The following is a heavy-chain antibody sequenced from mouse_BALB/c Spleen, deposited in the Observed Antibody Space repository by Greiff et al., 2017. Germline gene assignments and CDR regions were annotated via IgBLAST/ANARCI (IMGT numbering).Heavy chain of an antibody. J-gene: IGHJ4*01. CDR2: ISSGGSYT. CDR1: GFTFSSYG. CDR3: ARQGYYDYDVDAMDY. Sequence: DVMLVESGGDLVKPGGSLKLSCAASGFTFSSYGMSWVRQTPDKRLEWVATISSGGSYTYYPDSVKGRFTISRDNAKNTLYLQMSSLKSEDTAMYYCARQGYYDYDVDAMDYWGQGTSVTVSS. D-gene: IGHD2-4*01. V-gene: IGHV5-6*02.